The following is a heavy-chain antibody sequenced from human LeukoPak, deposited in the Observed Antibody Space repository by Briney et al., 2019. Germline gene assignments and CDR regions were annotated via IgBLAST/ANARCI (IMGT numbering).Heavy chain of an antibody. Sequence: GGSLRLSCAASGFTVSSNYMSWVRQAPGKGLEWVAVISYDGSNKYYADSVKGRFTISRDNSKNTLYLQMNSLRAEDTAVYYCAKLVVVTAIDYWGQGTLVTVSS. D-gene: IGHD2-21*02. CDR3: AKLVVVTAIDY. J-gene: IGHJ4*02. CDR1: GFTVSSNY. V-gene: IGHV3-30*18. CDR2: ISYDGSNK.